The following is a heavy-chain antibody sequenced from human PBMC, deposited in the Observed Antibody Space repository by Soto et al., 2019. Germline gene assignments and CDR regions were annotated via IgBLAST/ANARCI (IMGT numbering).Heavy chain of an antibody. CDR1: GYTLTTYA. Sequence: ASVKVSCKTSGYTLTTYAIHWVRQAPGQGLEWMGWINPVNGNTKYSQKFQGRVTITRDRSASTAYMELSSLRSEDTAVYYCARDTSSHSSGWYYFDYWGQGTLVTVSS. V-gene: IGHV1-3*01. CDR3: ARDTSSHSSGWYYFDY. D-gene: IGHD6-13*01. CDR2: INPVNGNT. J-gene: IGHJ4*02.